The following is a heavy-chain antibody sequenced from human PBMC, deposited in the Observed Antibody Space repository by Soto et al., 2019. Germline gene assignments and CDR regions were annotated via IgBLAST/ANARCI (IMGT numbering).Heavy chain of an antibody. CDR2: MNPNSGNT. V-gene: IGHV1-8*01. CDR3: AREMKFRWLRAYYCDDV. D-gene: IGHD5-18*01. J-gene: IGHJ6*03. Sequence: ASVRGSCKASGYTFTSYDINWVLQATGQGLEWMGWMNPNSGNTGYAQKFQGRVTMTRNTSISTAYMELSSLRSEDTAVYYCAREMKFRWLRAYYCDDVLGKGATVTISS. CDR1: GYTFTSYD.